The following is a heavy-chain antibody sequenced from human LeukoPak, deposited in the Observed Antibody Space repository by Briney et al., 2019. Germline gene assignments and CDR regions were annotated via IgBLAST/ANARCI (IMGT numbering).Heavy chain of an antibody. CDR1: GFSFSSYD. Sequence: GGSLRLSCAASGFSFSSYDMHWVRQAPGKRLEWVAIIWLDGSAEYYGDSVKGRFTVSRDNSKNTLYLQMDSLRVEDTAVYYCARDLNREDFDYWGQGTLVAVSS. CDR3: ARDLNREDFDY. D-gene: IGHD1-14*01. J-gene: IGHJ4*02. CDR2: IWLDGSAE. V-gene: IGHV3-33*01.